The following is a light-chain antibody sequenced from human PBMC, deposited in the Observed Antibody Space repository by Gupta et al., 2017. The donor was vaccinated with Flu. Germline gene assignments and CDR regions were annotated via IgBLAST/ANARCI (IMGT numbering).Light chain of an antibody. CDR3: QQSDTTPLT. CDR2: AAF. Sequence: PSSLSASVGDRVTITCRASQSISTYLNWYHYKPGKAPKLLLYAAFSLQSGVPSRFSGRGSVTDFTLTISRLQPADFGTYYFQQSDTTPLTFGGWTRLDIK. J-gene: IGKJ4*01. CDR1: QSISTY. V-gene: IGKV1-39*01.